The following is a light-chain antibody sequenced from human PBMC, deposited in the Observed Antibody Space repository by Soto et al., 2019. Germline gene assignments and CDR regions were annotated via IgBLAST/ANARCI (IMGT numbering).Light chain of an antibody. V-gene: IGKV1-9*01. CDR2: AAS. CDR3: QQFNSDPT. Sequence: DIQLTQSPSFLSASVGDGVTITCRASQGISSYLAWYQQRPGKAPKLLIYAASTLQSGVPSRFSGSGSGTEFTLTISSLQPEDFATYYCQQFNSDPTFGGGTKVEIK. J-gene: IGKJ4*01. CDR1: QGISSY.